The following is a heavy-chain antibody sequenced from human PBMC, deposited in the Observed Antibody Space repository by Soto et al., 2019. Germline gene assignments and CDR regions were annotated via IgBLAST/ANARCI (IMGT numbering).Heavy chain of an antibody. D-gene: IGHD2-15*01. V-gene: IGHV1-3*01. CDR1: GYTFTRYA. J-gene: IGHJ4*02. CDR2: INAGNGNT. CDR3: ARNVGGFDY. Sequence: QVQLVQSGAEVQKPGASVKVSCKASGYTFTRYAMHWMRQAPGQGLEWIGWINAGNGNTKYSQKFQDRVTITRDTSANTAYMELSSLRSEDTAVYYCARNVGGFDYWSQGTLVTVSS.